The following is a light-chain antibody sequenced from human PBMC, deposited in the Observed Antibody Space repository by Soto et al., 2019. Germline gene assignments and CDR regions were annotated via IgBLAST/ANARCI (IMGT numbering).Light chain of an antibody. V-gene: IGKV1-39*01. J-gene: IGKJ4*01. Sequence: DVQMTQSPSSLSASVGERVTITCRASQSISSYLSWYQQKPGKAPKLLIYAASRLQSAVPSRFSGSGSGTDFTLTISSLQPEDCATYYCQQSYSIPHLAFGGGTKVEIK. CDR3: QQSYSIPHLA. CDR1: QSISSY. CDR2: AAS.